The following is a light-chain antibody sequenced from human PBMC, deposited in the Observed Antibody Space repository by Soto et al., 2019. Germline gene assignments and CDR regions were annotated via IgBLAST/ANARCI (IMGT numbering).Light chain of an antibody. CDR3: QQRSDWPPYT. J-gene: IGKJ2*01. CDR2: GAS. Sequence: EIVLTQSPATLSFSPGERATLSCRTRQSVSSYLAWYQQKPGQAPRLLIYGASTRATGIPARFSGSGSGTDFTLTISSLEPEDFAVYYCQQRSDWPPYTFGQGTKLEIK. CDR1: QSVSSY. V-gene: IGKV3-11*01.